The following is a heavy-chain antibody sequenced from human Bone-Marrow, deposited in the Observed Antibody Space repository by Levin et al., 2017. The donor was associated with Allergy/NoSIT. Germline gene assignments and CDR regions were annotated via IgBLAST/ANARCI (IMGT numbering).Heavy chain of an antibody. J-gene: IGHJ4*02. Sequence: TGGSLRLSCAASGFTFSTYAMNWVRQAPGKGLEWVSGITGNDDSTSYADSVKGRFTISRDNSKSALYLQMRSLRAEDTAIYYCANSVLGVPGGYWGQGTLVTVSS. CDR3: ANSVLGVPGGY. CDR2: ITGNDDST. V-gene: IGHV3-23*01. CDR1: GFTFSTYA. D-gene: IGHD2-2*01.